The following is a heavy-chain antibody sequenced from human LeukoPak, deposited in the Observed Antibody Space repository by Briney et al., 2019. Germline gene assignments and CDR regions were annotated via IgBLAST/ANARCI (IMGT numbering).Heavy chain of an antibody. J-gene: IGHJ3*02. Sequence: QAGGTLRLSCAASGFTFSSYGMSWVRQAPGKGLEWVSAISGSGGSTYYADSVKGRFTISRDSSKNTLYLQMNSLRAEDTAVYYCAKDALWFGELLGAFDIWGQGTMVTVSS. D-gene: IGHD3-10*01. CDR1: GFTFSSYG. V-gene: IGHV3-23*01. CDR3: AKDALWFGELLGAFDI. CDR2: ISGSGGST.